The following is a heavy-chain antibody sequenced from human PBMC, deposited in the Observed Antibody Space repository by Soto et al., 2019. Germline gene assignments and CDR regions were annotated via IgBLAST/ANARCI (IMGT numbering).Heavy chain of an antibody. D-gene: IGHD3-9*01. CDR2: TYPGDSDT. J-gene: IGHJ4*02. CDR1: GYSFTSYL. CDR3: ARKGTYYDILTGYYIIPAFDY. Sequence: GDSLKISCKGSGYSFTSYLIGWVRQMPGKGLEWMGITYPGDSDTRYSPSFQGQVTISADKSISTAYLQWSSLKASDTAMYYCARKGTYYDILTGYYIIPAFDYWGQGTLVTVSS. V-gene: IGHV5-51*01.